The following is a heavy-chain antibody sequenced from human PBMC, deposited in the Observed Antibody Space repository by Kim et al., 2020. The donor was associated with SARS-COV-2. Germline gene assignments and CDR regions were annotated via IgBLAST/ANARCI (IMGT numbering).Heavy chain of an antibody. J-gene: IGHJ4*02. CDR3: ARDRAISSKNTFDY. CDR1: GYTFTSYG. D-gene: IGHD3-16*02. V-gene: IGHV1-18*01. Sequence: ASVKVSCKASGYTFTSYGISWVRQAPGQGLEWMGWISAYNGNTNYAQKLQGRVTMTTDTSTSTAYMELRSLRSDDTAVYYCARDRAISSKNTFDYWGQGTLVTVSS. CDR2: ISAYNGNT.